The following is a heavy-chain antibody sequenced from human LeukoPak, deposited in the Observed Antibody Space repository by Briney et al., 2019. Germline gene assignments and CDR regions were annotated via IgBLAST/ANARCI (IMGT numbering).Heavy chain of an antibody. CDR2: IYYSGST. D-gene: IGHD3-22*01. Sequence: SETLSLTCSVSRGSISNSNYYWGWIRQPPGKGLEWIGSIYYSGSTYYNPSLRSRVTVSVDTSKNQFSLKLSSVTAADTAVYYCATHYYDSSGYYYYSDYWGQGTLVTVSS. J-gene: IGHJ4*02. CDR3: ATHYYDSSGYYYYSDY. V-gene: IGHV4-39*01. CDR1: RGSISNSNYY.